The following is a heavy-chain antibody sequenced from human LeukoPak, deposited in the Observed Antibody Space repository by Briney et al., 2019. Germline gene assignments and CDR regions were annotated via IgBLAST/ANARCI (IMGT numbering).Heavy chain of an antibody. CDR3: ARRGGEVGATHNWFDS. J-gene: IGHJ5*01. CDR1: GSTFRSYA. V-gene: IGHV3-30*04. CDR2: ISYDGSKE. Sequence: GGSLRLSCAASGSTFRSYAMHWVRQAPGKGLEWVAAISYDGSKEYYADSVKGRFTISRDNSNNIVYLQMNGLRADDTAVYRCARRGGEVGATHNWFDSWGQGTLVTVFS. D-gene: IGHD1-26*01.